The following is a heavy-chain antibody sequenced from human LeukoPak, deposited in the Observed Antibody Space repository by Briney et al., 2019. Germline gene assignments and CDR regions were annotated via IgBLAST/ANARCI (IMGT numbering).Heavy chain of an antibody. V-gene: IGHV1-69*04. CDR1: GGTFSSYA. CDR3: AREEGYYYDSSGYSWFDP. D-gene: IGHD3-22*01. Sequence: ASVKVSCKASGGTFSSYAISWVRQAPGHGLEWMGRIIPILGIANYAQKFQGRVTITADKSTSTAYMELSSLRSEDTAVYYCAREEGYYYDSSGYSWFDPWGQGTLVTASS. J-gene: IGHJ5*02. CDR2: IIPILGIA.